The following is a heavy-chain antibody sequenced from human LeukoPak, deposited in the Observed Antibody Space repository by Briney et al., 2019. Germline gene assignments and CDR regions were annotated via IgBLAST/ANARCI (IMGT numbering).Heavy chain of an antibody. CDR1: GGSISSYY. V-gene: IGHV4-59*01. D-gene: IGHD6-19*01. J-gene: IGHJ6*04. Sequence: SETLSLTCTVSGGSISSYYWSWIRHPPGKGLEWIGYIHYSGSTNYNPSLKSRVTISVDTSKNQFSLKLSSVTAADTAVYYCARDAIAVAGTYYYYYGMDVWGKGTTVTVSS. CDR2: IHYSGST. CDR3: ARDAIAVAGTYYYYYGMDV.